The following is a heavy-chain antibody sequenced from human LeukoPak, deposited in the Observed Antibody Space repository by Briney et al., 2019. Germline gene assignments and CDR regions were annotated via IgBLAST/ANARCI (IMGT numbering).Heavy chain of an antibody. D-gene: IGHD6-13*01. Sequence: PSETLSLTCTVSGGSISSYYWSWIRQPPGKGLEWIGYIYYSGSTSYNPSLKSRVTISIDTSKNQFSLKLSSVTAADTAVYYCAREVVAAAEVDYWGQATLVTVSS. V-gene: IGHV4-59*12. CDR1: GGSISSYY. J-gene: IGHJ4*02. CDR2: IYYSGST. CDR3: AREVVAAAEVDY.